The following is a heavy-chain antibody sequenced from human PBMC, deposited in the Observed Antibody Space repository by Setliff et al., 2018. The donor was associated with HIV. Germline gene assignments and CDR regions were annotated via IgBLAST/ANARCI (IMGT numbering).Heavy chain of an antibody. CDR2: SIPILGIG. CDR3: ARCGAGEWHLYMDV. J-gene: IGHJ6*03. CDR1: GGTFSSYT. D-gene: IGHD3-16*01. Sequence: SVKVSCKASGGTFSSYTINWVRQAPGQGLEWMGRSIPILGIGNDEQAQKFKGRVTFTADKSTSTVYMELSSLRSEDTAVYYCARCGAGEWHLYMDVWGKGTAVTRLL. V-gene: IGHV1-69*02.